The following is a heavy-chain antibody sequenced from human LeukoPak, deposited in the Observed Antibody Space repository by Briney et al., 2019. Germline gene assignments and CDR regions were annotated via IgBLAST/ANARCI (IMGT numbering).Heavy chain of an antibody. Sequence: GASVKVSCKASGYTFTGYYMHWVRQAPGQGLEWMGWINPNSGGTNYAQKFQGRVTMTRDTSISTAYMELSRLRSDDTAVYYCARGPIMITFGGVIVISTGYFDYWGQGTLVTVSS. D-gene: IGHD3-16*02. CDR2: INPNSGGT. CDR3: ARGPIMITFGGVIVISTGYFDY. V-gene: IGHV1-2*02. J-gene: IGHJ4*02. CDR1: GYTFTGYY.